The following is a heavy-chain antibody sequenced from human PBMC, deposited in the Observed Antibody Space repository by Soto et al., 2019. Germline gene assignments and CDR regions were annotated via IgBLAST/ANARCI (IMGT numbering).Heavy chain of an antibody. Sequence: ASVKVSCKASGYSFTTYAMHWVRQAPGQRLEWMAWINGGNGNTKYSQKFQDRVTITRDASANIAYMELSSLRSEDSAVYYCARGLEWSSYYYYGMDVWGQGTTVTVSS. J-gene: IGHJ6*02. CDR2: INGGNGNT. CDR3: ARGLEWSSYYYYGMDV. D-gene: IGHD3-3*01. CDR1: GYSFTTYA. V-gene: IGHV1-3*01.